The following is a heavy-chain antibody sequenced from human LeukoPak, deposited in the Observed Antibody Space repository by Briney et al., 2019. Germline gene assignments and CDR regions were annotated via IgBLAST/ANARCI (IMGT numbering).Heavy chain of an antibody. CDR1: GGSISSYY. V-gene: IGHV4-4*09. CDR2: IYTSGST. J-gene: IGHJ3*02. D-gene: IGHD1-26*01. Sequence: SETLSLTCTVSGGSISSYYWSWIRQPPGKGLEWIGYIYTSGSTNYIPSLKSRVTISVDTSKNQFSLKLSSVTAADTAVYYCARLKRRYVGDAFDIWGQGTMVTVSS. CDR3: ARLKRRYVGDAFDI.